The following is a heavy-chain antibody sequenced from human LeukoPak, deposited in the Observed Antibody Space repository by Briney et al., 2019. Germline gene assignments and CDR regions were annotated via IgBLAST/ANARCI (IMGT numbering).Heavy chain of an antibody. Sequence: GGSLRLSCAASEYTFRSYAMQWVRQAPGKGLKWVSGISVSGDTTYYADSVEGRFTISRDNSKNTLYLQMNSLRVEDTAVYYCTKYLTAKGPPYALEVWGQGTTVTVSS. J-gene: IGHJ3*01. CDR1: EYTFRSYA. CDR2: ISVSGDTT. V-gene: IGHV3-23*01. D-gene: IGHD1-14*01. CDR3: TKYLTAKGPPYALEV.